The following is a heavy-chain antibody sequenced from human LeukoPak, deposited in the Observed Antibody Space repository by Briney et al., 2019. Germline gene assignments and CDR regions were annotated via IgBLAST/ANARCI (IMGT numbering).Heavy chain of an antibody. CDR3: ATGPYQLPIRLDY. CDR2: FDPEDGET. CDR1: GYTLTELS. Sequence: PRASVKVSCKVSGYTLTELSMHWVRQAPGKGLEWMGGFDPEDGETIYAQKFQGRVTMTEDTSTDTAYMELSSLRSEDTAVCYCATGPYQLPIRLDYWGQGTLVTVSS. J-gene: IGHJ4*02. V-gene: IGHV1-24*01. D-gene: IGHD2-2*01.